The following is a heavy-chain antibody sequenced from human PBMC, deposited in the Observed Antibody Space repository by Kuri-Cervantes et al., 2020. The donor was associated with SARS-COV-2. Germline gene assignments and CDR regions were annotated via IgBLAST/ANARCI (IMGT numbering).Heavy chain of an antibody. V-gene: IGHV1-46*01. CDR1: GYTFTSYY. CDR3: AQAPSRGAWFDP. J-gene: IGHJ5*02. Sequence: ASVKVSCKASGYTFTSYYMHWVRQAPGQGLEWMGIINPSGGSTSYAQKFQGRVTMTRDTSTSTVYMELSSLRSEDTAVYYCAQAPSRGAWFDPWGRGTLVTVSS. CDR2: INPSGGST.